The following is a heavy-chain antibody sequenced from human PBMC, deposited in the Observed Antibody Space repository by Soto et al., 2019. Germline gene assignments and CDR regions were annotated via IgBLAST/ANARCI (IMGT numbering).Heavy chain of an antibody. D-gene: IGHD6-13*01. CDR1: GYSFTSYW. CDR3: ARTSAGGKYYYGMDV. CDR2: IYPGDSDT. Sequence: GESLKISCKGSGYSFTSYWIGWVRQMPGKGLEWMGIIYPGDSDTRYSPSFQGQVTISADKSISTAYLQWSSLKASDTAMYYCARTSAGGKYYYGMDVWGQGTTVTGS. V-gene: IGHV5-51*01. J-gene: IGHJ6*02.